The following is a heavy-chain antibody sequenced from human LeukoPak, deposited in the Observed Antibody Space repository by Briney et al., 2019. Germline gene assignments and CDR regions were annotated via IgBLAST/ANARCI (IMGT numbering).Heavy chain of an antibody. D-gene: IGHD6-13*01. V-gene: IGHV4-34*01. CDR2: INHSGST. J-gene: IGHJ4*02. CDR1: GGSFSGYY. CDR3: ARGGRLAAGSRRNDDY. Sequence: SETLSLTCAVYGGSFSGYYWSWIRQPPGKGLEWIGEINHSGSTNYNPSLKSRVTISVDTSKNQFSLKLSSVTAADTAVYYCARGGRLAAGSRRNDDYRGQGTLVTVSS.